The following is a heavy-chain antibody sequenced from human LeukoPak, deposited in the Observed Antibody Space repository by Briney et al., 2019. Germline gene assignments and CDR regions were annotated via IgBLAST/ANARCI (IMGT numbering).Heavy chain of an antibody. CDR2: FHYSGST. D-gene: IGHD2-15*01. Sequence: SETLSLTCTVSGGSISSSSYYWGWIRQPPGKGLEWIGTFHYSGSTYYNPSLKSPVTISVDTSKNQFSLRLNSVTAANTAVYYRAGRYCSGRSCLNNWFDPWGQGTLVTVSS. V-gene: IGHV4-39*01. CDR3: AGRYCSGRSCLNNWFDP. CDR1: GGSISSSSYY. J-gene: IGHJ5*02.